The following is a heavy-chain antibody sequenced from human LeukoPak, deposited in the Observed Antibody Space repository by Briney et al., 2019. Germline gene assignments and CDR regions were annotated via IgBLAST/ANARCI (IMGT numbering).Heavy chain of an antibody. CDR3: AREVDYGDYVDY. CDR2: ISSSGSTI. Sequence: GGSLRLSCAASGFTFSSYKMNWVRQAPGKGLEWVSYISSSGSTIYYADSVKGRFTISRDNAKNSLYLQMNSLRAEDTAVYYCAREVDYGDYVDYWGQGTLVTVSS. D-gene: IGHD4-17*01. CDR1: GFTFSSYK. J-gene: IGHJ4*02. V-gene: IGHV3-48*03.